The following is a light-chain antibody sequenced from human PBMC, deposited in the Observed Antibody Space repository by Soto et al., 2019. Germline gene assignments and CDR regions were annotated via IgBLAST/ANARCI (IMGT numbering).Light chain of an antibody. J-gene: IGLJ1*01. CDR2: EVS. CDR3: SSYTRSSTPYV. V-gene: IGLV2-14*01. Sequence: QSALTQPASVSGSPGQSITISCTGTSSDVGGYNYVSWYQQHPGKAPKLMIYEVSNRPSRVSNRFSGSKSGNTASLTISGLQAEDEVDYYCSSYTRSSTPYVYGTGTKLTVL. CDR1: SSDVGGYNY.